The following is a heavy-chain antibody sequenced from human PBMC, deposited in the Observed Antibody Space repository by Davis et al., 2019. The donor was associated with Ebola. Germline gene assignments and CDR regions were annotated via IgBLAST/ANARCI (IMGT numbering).Heavy chain of an antibody. V-gene: IGHV1-18*04. CDR1: GYTFTSYG. J-gene: IGHJ4*02. CDR3: ARIGHYSNTSCFTRNRPDY. D-gene: IGHD2-2*01. Sequence: ASVKVSCKVSGYTFTSYGISWVRQAPGQGLEWMGWISAYNGNTNYAQKLQGRVTMTTDTSTSTAYMELRSLRSHDTAVYYCARIGHYSNTSCFTRNRPDYWGQGTLVTVSS. CDR2: ISAYNGNT.